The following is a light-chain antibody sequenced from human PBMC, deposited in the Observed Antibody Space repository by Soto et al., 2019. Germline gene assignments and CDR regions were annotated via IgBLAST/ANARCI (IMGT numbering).Light chain of an antibody. CDR1: SSNIGSNY. V-gene: IGLV1-47*02. CDR3: AAWDDSPSGPV. Sequence: QSVLTQPPSASGTPGQRVTISCSGSSSNIGSNYVYWYQQLPGTAPKLLIYSNNQRPSGVPDRFSGSKSGTSASLAISGLRSEDEADYYCAAWDDSPSGPVFGPGTKVTVL. J-gene: IGLJ1*01. CDR2: SNN.